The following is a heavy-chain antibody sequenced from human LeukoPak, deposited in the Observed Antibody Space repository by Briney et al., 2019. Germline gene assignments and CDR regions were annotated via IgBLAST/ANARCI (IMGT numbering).Heavy chain of an antibody. J-gene: IGHJ6*02. V-gene: IGHV1-2*02. CDR1: GYTFTGYY. CDR2: INPNSGGT. Sequence: ASVKVSCKASGYTFTGYYMHWVRQAPGQGLEWMGWINPNSGGTNYAQKFQGRVTMTRDTSISTAYMELSRLRSDDTAVYYCARSPREMATIPPYYYYYYGMDVWGQGTTVTVSS. D-gene: IGHD5-24*01. CDR3: ARSPREMATIPPYYYYYYGMDV.